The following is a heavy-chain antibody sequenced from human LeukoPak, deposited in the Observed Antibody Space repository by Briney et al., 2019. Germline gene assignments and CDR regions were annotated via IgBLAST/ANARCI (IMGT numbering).Heavy chain of an antibody. CDR3: ARAGFGEFLYYYYGTDV. J-gene: IGHJ6*04. V-gene: IGHV3-48*03. CDR2: ISSSGSTI. Sequence: GGSLRLSCAASGFTFSSYEMNWVRQAPGKGLEWVSYISSSGSTIYYADSVKGRFTISRDNAKNSLYLQMNSLRAEDTAVYYCARAGFGEFLYYYYGTDVWGKGTTVTVSS. D-gene: IGHD3-10*01. CDR1: GFTFSSYE.